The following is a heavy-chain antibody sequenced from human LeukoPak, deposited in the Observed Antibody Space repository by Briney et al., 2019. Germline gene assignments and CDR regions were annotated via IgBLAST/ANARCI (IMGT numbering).Heavy chain of an antibody. CDR3: AREGTVVTQPFDY. J-gene: IGHJ4*02. Sequence: GGSLRLSCAASGFTFSSYSMNWVRQAPGKGLEWVSSISSSSSYIYYADSVKGRFTISRDNAKNSLCLQMNSLRAEDTAVYYCAREGTVVTQPFDYWGQGTLVTVSS. CDR1: GFTFSSYS. V-gene: IGHV3-21*01. D-gene: IGHD4-23*01. CDR2: ISSSSSYI.